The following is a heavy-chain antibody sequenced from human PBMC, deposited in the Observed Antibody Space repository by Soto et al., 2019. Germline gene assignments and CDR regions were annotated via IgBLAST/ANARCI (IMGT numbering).Heavy chain of an antibody. V-gene: IGHV1-69*13. CDR1: RGTLSSYA. D-gene: IGHD2-2*01. Sequence: ASVKVSCKAPRGTLSSYAISWVRQVPGQGLEWMGGIIPIFGTANYAQKFQGRVTITADESTSTAYMELIRLRSEDKAVYYCARDSRHLAIPYGMDVWGQGTTVTVSS. CDR2: IIPIFGTA. CDR3: ARDSRHLAIPYGMDV. J-gene: IGHJ6*02.